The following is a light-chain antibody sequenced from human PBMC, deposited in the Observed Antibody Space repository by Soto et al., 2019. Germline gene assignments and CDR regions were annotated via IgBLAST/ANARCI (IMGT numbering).Light chain of an antibody. Sequence: PGDRATLSCRASQSVRSSSFAWYQQKPGQAPRLLIYAASTRATGIPDRFSGSGSGTDFTLTISRLDPEDFAVYYCQQRSNWPIFGQGTRLEIK. CDR3: QQRSNWPI. CDR1: QSVRSSS. J-gene: IGKJ5*01. CDR2: AAS. V-gene: IGKV3D-20*02.